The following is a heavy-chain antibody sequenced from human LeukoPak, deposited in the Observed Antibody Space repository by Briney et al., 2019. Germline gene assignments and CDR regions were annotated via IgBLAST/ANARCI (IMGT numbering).Heavy chain of an antibody. V-gene: IGHV3-30-3*01. D-gene: IGHD1-26*01. CDR2: ISYDGSSE. Sequence: PGGSLRLSCAASGFTFNTYTMHWVRQAPGKGLEWVAIISYDGSSEYYADSVKGRFTISRDNSKNTLYLQMNGLRAEDTAIYYCVSLTVVGATIVTPSDLDYWGRGTLVTVSS. CDR3: VSLTVVGATIVTPSDLDY. J-gene: IGHJ4*02. CDR1: GFTFNTYT.